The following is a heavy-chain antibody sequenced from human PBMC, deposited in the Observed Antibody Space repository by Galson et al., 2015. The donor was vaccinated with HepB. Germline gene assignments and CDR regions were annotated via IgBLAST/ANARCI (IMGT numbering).Heavy chain of an antibody. D-gene: IGHD1-26*01. J-gene: IGHJ5*02. Sequence: SLRLSCAASGSPFSDYCIYWLRQGPGQGLEWVASIRYDGRTKNYGDFVGGRFTISRDTAKNTLYLQMTSLRPEDTAVYYCGKEGAPLGGWIDPWGQGTQVTVSS. V-gene: IGHV3-30*02. CDR2: IRYDGRTK. CDR1: GSPFSDYC. CDR3: GKEGAPLGGWIDP.